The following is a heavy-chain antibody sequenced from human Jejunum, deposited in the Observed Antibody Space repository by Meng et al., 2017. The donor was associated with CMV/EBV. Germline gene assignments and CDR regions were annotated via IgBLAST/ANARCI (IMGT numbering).Heavy chain of an antibody. V-gene: IGHV3-23*03. J-gene: IGHJ4*02. CDR3: ATYHRGPDYFLDH. Sequence: SGFIFSTYGMGWVRQAPGKGLEWVSVISKGGSDTYYADSMKGRFTMSRDDSTNMVYLQMSSLRADDTARYFCATYHRGPDYFLDHWGQGTLVTVSS. CDR2: ISKGGSDT. CDR1: GFIFSTYG. D-gene: IGHD4/OR15-4a*01.